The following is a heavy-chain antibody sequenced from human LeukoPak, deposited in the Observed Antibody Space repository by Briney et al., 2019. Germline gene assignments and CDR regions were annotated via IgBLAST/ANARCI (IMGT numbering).Heavy chain of an antibody. CDR1: GASISSYY. Sequence: PSETLSLTCTVSGASISSYYWSWIRQPPGQGLERIGYIYHIGRTNYNHSLKSLVTISVDTSKNQFSLSLSSVTAADTAVYYCARHRYYYDSSGYYYQPWGQGTLVSVSS. V-gene: IGHV4-59*08. CDR3: ARHRYYYDSSGYYYQP. D-gene: IGHD3-22*01. J-gene: IGHJ5*02. CDR2: IYHIGRT.